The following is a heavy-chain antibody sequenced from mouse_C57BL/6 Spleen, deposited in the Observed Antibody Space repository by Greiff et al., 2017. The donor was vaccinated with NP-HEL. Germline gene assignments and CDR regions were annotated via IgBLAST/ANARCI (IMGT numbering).Heavy chain of an antibody. CDR1: GYAFSSSW. J-gene: IGHJ1*03. CDR3: ALYDGYYVGYFDV. Sequence: XVQLQQSGPELVKPGASVKISCKASGYAFSSSWMNWVKQRPGKGLEWIGRIYPGDGDTNYNGKFKGKATLTADKSSSTAYMQLSSLTSEDSAVYFCALYDGYYVGYFDVWGTGTTVTVSS. CDR2: IYPGDGDT. V-gene: IGHV1-82*01. D-gene: IGHD2-3*01.